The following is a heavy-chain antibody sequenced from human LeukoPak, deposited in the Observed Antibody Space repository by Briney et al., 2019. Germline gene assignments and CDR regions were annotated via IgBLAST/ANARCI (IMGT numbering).Heavy chain of an antibody. J-gene: IGHJ4*02. CDR3: ARVPRFGELFNCFDY. Sequence: SQTLSLTCTVSGASISSSSYYWGWIRQPPGKGLEWIGSIYYSGSTYYNPSLKSRVTISVDTSKNQFSLKLSSVTAADTAVYYCARVPRFGELFNCFDYWGQGTLVTVSS. V-gene: IGHV4-39*01. D-gene: IGHD3-10*01. CDR2: IYYSGST. CDR1: GASISSSSYY.